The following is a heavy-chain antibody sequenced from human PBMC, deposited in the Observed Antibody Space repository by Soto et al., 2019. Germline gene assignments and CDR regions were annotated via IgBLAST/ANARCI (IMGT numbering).Heavy chain of an antibody. D-gene: IGHD6-19*01. V-gene: IGHV3-21*01. CDR3: ARDLLQWLVRGGWYFDL. CDR2: TSSSSSYI. Sequence: GGSLRLSCAASGFTFSSYSMNWVRQAPGKGLEWVSSTSSSSSYIYYADSVKGRFTISRDNAKNSLYLQMNSLRAEDTAVYYCARDLLQWLVRGGWYFDLWGRGTLVTVSS. CDR1: GFTFSSYS. J-gene: IGHJ2*01.